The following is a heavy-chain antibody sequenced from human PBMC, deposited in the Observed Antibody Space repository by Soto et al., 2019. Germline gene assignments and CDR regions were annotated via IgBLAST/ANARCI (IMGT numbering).Heavy chain of an antibody. D-gene: IGHD5-18*01. V-gene: IGHV4-31*03. J-gene: IGHJ6*02. Sequence: SETLCLTCSVSGASISSGGYYWTGLRQHPGKGLEWIVYIYYNGNTYNNPSLKSRVIILVDTSKNQFSLHLSSVTAADTAIYYCARDGYNYAADVWGQGTTVTVSS. CDR3: ARDGYNYAADV. CDR2: IYYNGNT. CDR1: GASISSGGYY.